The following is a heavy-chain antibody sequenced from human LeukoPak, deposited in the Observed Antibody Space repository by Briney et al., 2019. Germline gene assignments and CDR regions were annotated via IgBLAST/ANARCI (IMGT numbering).Heavy chain of an antibody. V-gene: IGHV4-38-2*02. CDR1: GYSISSGYY. CDR2: IYHSGST. J-gene: IGHJ6*02. Sequence: SETLSLTCTVSGYSISSGYYWGWIRQPPGKGLEWIGSIYHSGSTNYNPSLKSRVTISVDTSKNQFSPKLSSVTAADTAVYYCAREGGYCSGGSCYGTYGMDVWGQGTTVTVSS. D-gene: IGHD2-15*01. CDR3: AREGGYCSGGSCYGTYGMDV.